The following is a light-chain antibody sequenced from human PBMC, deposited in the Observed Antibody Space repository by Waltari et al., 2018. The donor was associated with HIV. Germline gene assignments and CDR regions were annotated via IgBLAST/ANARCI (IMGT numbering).Light chain of an antibody. J-gene: IGLJ3*02. Sequence: QSVLTRPPSASGTPGQRVTFSCSASSHNIGLTDVSWYQHRPGTAPKLLIFTNNQRPSWVPDRFSASKSGTSASLAISALQSDDEADYYCAAWDGSLRGGVFGGGTKLTV. V-gene: IGLV1-47*01. CDR2: TNN. CDR1: SHNIGLTD. CDR3: AAWDGSLRGGV.